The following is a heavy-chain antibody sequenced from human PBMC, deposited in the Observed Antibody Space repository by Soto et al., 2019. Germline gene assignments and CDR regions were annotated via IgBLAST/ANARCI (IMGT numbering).Heavy chain of an antibody. J-gene: IGHJ6*02. CDR2: IFSNDEK. V-gene: IGHV2-26*01. CDR1: GFSLSNARMG. CDR3: ARIGMVVPNYYYCGIDV. D-gene: IGHD3-10*01. Sequence: QVTLKESGPVLVKPTETLTLTCTVSGFSLSNARMGVSWIRQPPGKALEWLAHIFSNDEKSYSTSLKNSLTNSKNTSKTQVVRTMTNTNPVDTATYYGARIGMVVPNYYYCGIDVWGHGTTFTVSS.